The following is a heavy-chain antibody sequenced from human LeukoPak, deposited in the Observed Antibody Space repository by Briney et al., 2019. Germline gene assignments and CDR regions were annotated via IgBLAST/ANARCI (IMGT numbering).Heavy chain of an antibody. CDR2: ISGSGSGGST. Sequence: PGGSLRLSRAASGFTFSSYAMSWVRQAPGKGLEWVSAISGSGSGGSTYYADSVKGRFTISRDNSKNTLYLQMNSLRAEDTAVYYCAKSSPPPLRYWGQGTLVTVSS. CDR3: AKSSPPPLRY. J-gene: IGHJ4*02. CDR1: GFTFSSYA. V-gene: IGHV3-23*01.